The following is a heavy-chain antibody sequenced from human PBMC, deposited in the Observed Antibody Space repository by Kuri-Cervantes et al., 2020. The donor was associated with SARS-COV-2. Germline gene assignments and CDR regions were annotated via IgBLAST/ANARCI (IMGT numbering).Heavy chain of an antibody. J-gene: IGHJ6*02. V-gene: IGHV1-3*01. CDR1: GYTFTSYA. CDR2: INAGNGNT. Sequence: ASVKVSCKASGYTFTSYAMHWVRQAPGQRLEWMGWINAGNGNTKYSQKFQGRVTITRDTSASTAYMELSSLRVEDTAVYYCARDEQLGHYYYYYGMDVWGQGTTVTVSS. CDR3: ARDEQLGHYYYYYGMDV. D-gene: IGHD6-13*01.